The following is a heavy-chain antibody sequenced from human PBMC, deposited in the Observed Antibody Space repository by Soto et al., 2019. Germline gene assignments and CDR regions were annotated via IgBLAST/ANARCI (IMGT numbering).Heavy chain of an antibody. CDR2: IIPILDIP. V-gene: IGHV1-69*02. Sequence: SVKVSCKASGGTFSRYTISWVRQAPGQGLEWMGRIIPILDIPNYAQNFQGRVTITADKSTSTAYMELSSLRSDDTAVYYCASHFTRVLVLGASPPGGDNYGWDVWG. CDR3: ASHFTRVLVLGASPPGGDNYGWDV. D-gene: IGHD2-8*02. CDR1: GGTFSRYT. J-gene: IGHJ6*02.